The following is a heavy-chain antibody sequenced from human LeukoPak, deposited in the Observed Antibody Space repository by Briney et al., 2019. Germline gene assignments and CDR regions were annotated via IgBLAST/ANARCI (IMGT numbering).Heavy chain of an antibody. D-gene: IGHD3-16*01. CDR1: GGSISSYY. CDR2: VYHSGHT. CDR3: TSHRFGSARFGP. J-gene: IGHJ5*02. V-gene: IGHV4-59*08. Sequence: SETLSLTCTVSGGSISSYYWSWIRQPPGKGLEWVGYVYHSGHTSYNPSLKNRVDISIDTSKNQFSLRLASVTATDTAVYYCTSHRFGSARFGPWGQGTLVTVSS.